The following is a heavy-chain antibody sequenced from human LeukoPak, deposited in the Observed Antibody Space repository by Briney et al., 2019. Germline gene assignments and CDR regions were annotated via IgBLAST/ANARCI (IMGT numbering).Heavy chain of an antibody. CDR3: ARNAGYSDLNY. CDR1: GDSFSSNNY. CDR2: IYRSGAT. D-gene: IGHD3-22*01. V-gene: IGHV4-4*02. J-gene: IGHJ4*02. Sequence: SETLSLTCTVSGDSFSSNNYWTWVRQPPGKGLEWVGEIYRSGATNYNPSLRSRVTVSLDKSKNQFSLRLNSVTAADTAVYYCARNAGYSDLNYWGQGVLVTVSS.